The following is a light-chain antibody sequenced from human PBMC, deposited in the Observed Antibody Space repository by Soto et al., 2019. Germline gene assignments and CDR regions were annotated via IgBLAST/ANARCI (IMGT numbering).Light chain of an antibody. J-gene: IGKJ1*01. CDR2: EAS. V-gene: IGKV3-11*01. Sequence: EIVLTQSPATLSLSPGKRATLSCRASQSINRYLAWYQQKPGQAPRLLIYEASNRATGIPARFSGSGSGTDFTLTIGSLEPEDFAVYYCQQRYNWPWTFGQGTKVEIK. CDR3: QQRYNWPWT. CDR1: QSINRY.